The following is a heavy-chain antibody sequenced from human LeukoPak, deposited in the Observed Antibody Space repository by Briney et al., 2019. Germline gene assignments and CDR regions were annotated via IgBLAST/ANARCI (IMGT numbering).Heavy chain of an antibody. D-gene: IGHD2-2*01. V-gene: IGHV3-33*06. CDR3: AKVGRASWAPYYFDY. CDR2: IWYDGSNK. J-gene: IGHJ4*02. CDR1: GFTFSSYG. Sequence: PGGSLRLSCAASGFTFSSYGMHWVRQAPGKGLEWVAVIWYDGSNKYYADSVKGRFTISRDNSKNTLYLQMNSLRAEDTAVYYCAKVGRASWAPYYFDYWGQGTLVTVSS.